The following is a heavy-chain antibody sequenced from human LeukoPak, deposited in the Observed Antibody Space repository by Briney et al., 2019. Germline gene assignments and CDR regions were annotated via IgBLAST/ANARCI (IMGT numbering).Heavy chain of an antibody. CDR2: IRYDGSNK. CDR3: AKDHYPHSNPTDAPDY. J-gene: IGHJ4*02. CDR1: GFTFSSYG. V-gene: IGHV3-30*02. Sequence: GGSLRLSCAASGFTFSSYGMHWVRQAPGKGLEWVAFIRYDGSNKYYADSVKGRFTISRDNSKNTLYLQMNSLRAEDTAVYYCAKDHYPHSNPTDAPDYWGQGTLVTVSS. D-gene: IGHD4-11*01.